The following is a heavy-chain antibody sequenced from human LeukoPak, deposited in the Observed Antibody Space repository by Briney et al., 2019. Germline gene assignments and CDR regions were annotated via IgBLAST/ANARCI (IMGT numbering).Heavy chain of an antibody. CDR3: ARVGYYDSSAPIDY. J-gene: IGHJ4*02. CDR2: ISYDGSNK. D-gene: IGHD3-22*01. Sequence: GGSLRLSCAASGFTFSSYAMHWVRQAPGKGLEWVAVISYDGSNKYYAYSVKGRFTISRDNSKNTLYLQMNSLRAEDTAVYCCARVGYYDSSAPIDYWGQGTLVTVSS. CDR1: GFTFSSYA. V-gene: IGHV3-30-3*01.